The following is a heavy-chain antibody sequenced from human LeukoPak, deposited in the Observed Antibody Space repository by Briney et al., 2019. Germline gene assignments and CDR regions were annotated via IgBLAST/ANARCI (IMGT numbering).Heavy chain of an antibody. CDR3: AKRSTRYRGDFDY. CDR2: ISGSGDST. V-gene: IGHV3-23*01. J-gene: IGHJ4*02. CDR1: GFTFSTHA. Sequence: QPGGSLRLSCAASGFTFSTHAMSGVRPAPGRGLEWVSGISGSGDSTYHPDTVTGRFTISRDNSKNTLKLQMNSLRAEDTAVYDCAKRSTRYRGDFDYWGQGTLVTVS. D-gene: IGHD1-26*01.